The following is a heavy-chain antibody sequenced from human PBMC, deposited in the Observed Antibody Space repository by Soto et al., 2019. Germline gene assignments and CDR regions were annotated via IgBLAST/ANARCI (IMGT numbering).Heavy chain of an antibody. D-gene: IGHD3-3*01. J-gene: IGHJ6*03. V-gene: IGHV4-39*01. CDR3: ARVIYYDFWSGYYPQRYYYYYYMDV. Sequence: SETLSLTCTVSGGSISSSSYYLGWIRQPPGKGLEWIGSIYYSGSTYYNPSLKSRVTISVDTSKNQFSLKLSSVTAADTAVYYCARVIYYDFWSGYYPQRYYYYYYMDVWGKGTTVTVSS. CDR1: GGSISSSSYY. CDR2: IYYSGST.